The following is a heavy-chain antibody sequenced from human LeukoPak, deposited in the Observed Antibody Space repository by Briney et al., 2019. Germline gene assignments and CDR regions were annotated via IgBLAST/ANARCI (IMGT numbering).Heavy chain of an antibody. V-gene: IGHV1-2*02. D-gene: IGHD4-11*01. CDR1: GYTFTGYY. Sequence: ASVKVSCKASGYTFTGYYMHWVRQAPGQGLEWMGWINPNSGGTNYAQKFQGRITMTRDTSISTAYMELSRLRSDDTAVYFCARDPYSNYFDYWGQGTLVTVSS. CDR2: INPNSGGT. J-gene: IGHJ4*02. CDR3: ARDPYSNYFDY.